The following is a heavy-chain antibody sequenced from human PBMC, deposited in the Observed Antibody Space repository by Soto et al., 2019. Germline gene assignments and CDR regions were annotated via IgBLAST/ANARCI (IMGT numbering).Heavy chain of an antibody. Sequence: QVQLVQSGAEVKKPGASVKVSCEASGYNFIDYYIHWVRQAPGQGFEWMGRISPKSGGTNYAQKFEGRVTMTWDTSLNTAYMELRSLKSDDTAVYYCARPPGYISDWYYCALWGQGPRVTVSS. CDR1: GYNFIDYY. V-gene: IGHV1-2*02. CDR2: ISPKSGGT. J-gene: IGHJ4*02. CDR3: ARPPGYISDWYYCAL. D-gene: IGHD3-9*01.